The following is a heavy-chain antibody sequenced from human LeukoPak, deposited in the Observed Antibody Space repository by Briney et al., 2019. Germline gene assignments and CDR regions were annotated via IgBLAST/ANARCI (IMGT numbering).Heavy chain of an antibody. J-gene: IGHJ4*02. CDR1: GYTLTKLS. CDR2: FDPKDGET. Sequence: ASVTVSFTVSGYTLTKLSIHWVRPAPGKGPEWMGGFDPKDGETIYAQKFQGRVTMTEDTSTDTAYMELRSLRSEDTAVYYCATPWLNYGDYTPPYFDYWGQGTLVTVSS. CDR3: ATPWLNYGDYTPPYFDY. V-gene: IGHV1-24*01. D-gene: IGHD4-17*01.